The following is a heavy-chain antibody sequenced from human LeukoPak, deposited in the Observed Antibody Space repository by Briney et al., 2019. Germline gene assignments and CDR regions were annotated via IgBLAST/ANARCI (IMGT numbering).Heavy chain of an antibody. J-gene: IGHJ4*02. CDR2: FDPEDDEG. CDR1: GYTLIELS. CDR3: ARVGCSGGSCYFDY. V-gene: IGHV1-24*01. Sequence: ASVKVSCKVSGYTLIELSMHWVRQAPGKGPEWMGIFDPEDDEGSYAQELQGRVTMTEDTSTQTAYMELNSLRSDDTAVYYCARVGCSGGSCYFDYWGQGTLVTVSS. D-gene: IGHD2-15*01.